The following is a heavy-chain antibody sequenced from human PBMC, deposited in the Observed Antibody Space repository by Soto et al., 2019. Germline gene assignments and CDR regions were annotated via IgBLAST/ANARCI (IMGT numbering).Heavy chain of an antibody. CDR2: IYYSGST. J-gene: IGHJ5*02. CDR1: GGSISSSSYY. V-gene: IGHV4-39*01. CDR3: TRGRNWFDP. Sequence: SEDLSLTCTVSGGSISSSSYYWGWIRQPPGKGLEWIGSIYYSGSTYYNPSLKSRVTISVDTSKNQFSLKLSSVTAADTAVYYCTRGRNWFDPWGQGTLVTVSS.